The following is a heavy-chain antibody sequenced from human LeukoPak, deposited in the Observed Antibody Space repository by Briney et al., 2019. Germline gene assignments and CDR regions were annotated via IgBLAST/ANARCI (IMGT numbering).Heavy chain of an antibody. CDR2: LSGTGGST. V-gene: IGHV3-23*01. D-gene: IGHD5-18*01. CDR3: AKDVDTAMATGGY. CDR1: GFTFSNYA. Sequence: GGSLRLSCAASGFTFSNYAMSWVRQAPGKGLEWVSTLSGTGGSTYYADSVKGRFTISRDNSKNTLYLQMNSLRAEDTAVYYCAKDVDTAMATGGYWGQGTLVTVSS. J-gene: IGHJ4*02.